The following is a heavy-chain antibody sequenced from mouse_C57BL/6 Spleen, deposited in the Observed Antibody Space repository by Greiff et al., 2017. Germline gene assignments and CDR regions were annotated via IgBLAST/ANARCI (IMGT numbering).Heavy chain of an antibody. J-gene: IGHJ1*03. CDR3: ARGNASYWYFDV. Sequence: QVQLQQSGAELARPGASVKLSCKASGYTFTSYGISWVKQRTGQGLEWIGEIYPRSGNTYYNEKFKGKATLTADKSSSTAYMELRSLTSEDSAVYFCARGNASYWYFDVWGTGTTVTVSS. V-gene: IGHV1-81*01. CDR2: IYPRSGNT. D-gene: IGHD3-3*01. CDR1: GYTFTSYG.